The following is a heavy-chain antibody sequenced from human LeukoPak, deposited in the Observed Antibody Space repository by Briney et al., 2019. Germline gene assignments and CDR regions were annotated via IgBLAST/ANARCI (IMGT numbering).Heavy chain of an antibody. CDR2: IYPSGRI. V-gene: IGHV4-59*12. D-gene: IGHD3-22*01. CDR3: TREGYDRSGYFLDF. Sequence: SATLSLTCSVSSGSMTDSCWSWFRQAPGKGFEWLGFIYPSGRIEYSPSLRSRVSFSVATSRMEATVRLRSVTASDTAVYYCTREGYDRSGYFLDFWGQGILVTVSS. J-gene: IGHJ4*02. CDR1: SGSMTDSC.